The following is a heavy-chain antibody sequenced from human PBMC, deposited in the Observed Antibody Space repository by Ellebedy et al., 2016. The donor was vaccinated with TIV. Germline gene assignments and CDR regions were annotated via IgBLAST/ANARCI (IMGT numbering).Heavy chain of an antibody. CDR2: IYPYSGGT. Sequence: ASVKVSCKASGYTFTGYYMHWVRQAPGQGLEWMGWIYPYSGGTNYAPKFQGRVTMTRDMSISTGYMELSGLKSDDTAVYYCATTQMGNGYNEVYFGHWGQGTLVTVSS. CDR1: GYTFTGYY. J-gene: IGHJ4*02. CDR3: ATTQMGNGYNEVYFGH. D-gene: IGHD5-24*01. V-gene: IGHV1-2*02.